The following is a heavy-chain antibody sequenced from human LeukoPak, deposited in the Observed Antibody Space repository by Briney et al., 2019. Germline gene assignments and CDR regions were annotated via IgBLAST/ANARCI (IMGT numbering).Heavy chain of an antibody. J-gene: IGHJ4*02. CDR3: ASITMVRGRGDWETDF. D-gene: IGHD3-10*01. CDR1: GGSISSYY. V-gene: IGHV4-59*01. CDR2: IYYSGST. Sequence: SETLSLTCTVSGGSISSYYWSWIRQPPGKGLEWIGYIYYSGSTNYNPSLKSRVTISADTSKKQFSLNLSSVTAADTAAYYCASITMVRGRGDWETDFWGQGILVTVSS.